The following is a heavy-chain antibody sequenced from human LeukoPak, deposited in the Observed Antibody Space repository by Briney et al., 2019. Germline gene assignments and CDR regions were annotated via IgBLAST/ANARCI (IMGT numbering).Heavy chain of an antibody. CDR3: AREPNYGGDYYYYYYMDV. Sequence: SQTLSLTCAISGDSVSSNSAAWNWIRQSPSRGLEWLGRTYYRPKWYNDYAVSVKSRITINPDTSKNQFSLQLNSVTPEDTAVYYCAREPNYGGDYYYYYYMDVWGKGTTVTVSS. CDR1: GDSVSSNSAA. J-gene: IGHJ6*03. D-gene: IGHD4/OR15-4a*01. V-gene: IGHV6-1*01. CDR2: TYYRPKWYN.